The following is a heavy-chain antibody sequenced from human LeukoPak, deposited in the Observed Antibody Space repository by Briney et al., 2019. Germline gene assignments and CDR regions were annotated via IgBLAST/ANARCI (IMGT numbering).Heavy chain of an antibody. CDR3: ARDDTIAEGIGFEY. V-gene: IGHV1-46*02. CDR1: GYTFNTYY. J-gene: IGHJ4*02. Sequence: ASVKVSCNAFGYTFNTYYIHWVRQAPGQRLEWLAIINPSDGWTNYAQKFKGRVAVTGDTSTSTVYMELSRLRSDDTAVYYCARDDTIAEGIGFEYWGQGTLVTVSP. CDR2: INPSDGWT. D-gene: IGHD1-26*01.